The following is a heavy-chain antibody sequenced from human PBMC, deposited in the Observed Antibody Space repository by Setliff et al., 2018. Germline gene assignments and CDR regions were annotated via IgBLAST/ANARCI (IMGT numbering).Heavy chain of an antibody. Sequence: PSETLSLTCTVSGDSISNYYWIRQTAGKGLEWIGSIYAGDATYYNPSLESRVVISVDSSKKRFSLKVSSVTAADTAVYYCAIAIVVVPPNALKVYFDHWGPGVQVTVS. CDR1: GDSISNYY. CDR3: AIAIVVVPPNALKVYFDH. D-gene: IGHD2-2*01. J-gene: IGHJ4*02. CDR2: IYAGDAT. V-gene: IGHV4-4*07.